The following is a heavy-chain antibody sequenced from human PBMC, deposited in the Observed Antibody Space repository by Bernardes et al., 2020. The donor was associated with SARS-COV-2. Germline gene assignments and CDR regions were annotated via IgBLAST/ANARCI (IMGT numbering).Heavy chain of an antibody. CDR2: ISYDGSNK. V-gene: IGHV3-30-3*01. J-gene: IGHJ4*02. CDR3: ARSASGSYWGGFDY. Sequence: GGSLSLSCAASGFTFSSYAMHWVRQAPGKGLEWVAVISYDGSNKYYADSVKGRFTISRDNSKNTLYLQMNSLRAEDTAVYYCARSASGSYWGGFDYWGQGTLVTVSS. CDR1: GFTFSSYA. D-gene: IGHD1-26*01.